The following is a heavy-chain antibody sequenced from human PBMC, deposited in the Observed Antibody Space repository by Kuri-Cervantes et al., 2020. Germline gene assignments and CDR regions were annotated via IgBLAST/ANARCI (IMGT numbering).Heavy chain of an antibody. D-gene: IGHD3-10*01. Sequence: SETLSLTCAVYGGSFSGYYWTWVRQPPGRGLEWIGEMNHSGSTNYNPSLKSRVTISVDTSKNQFSLKLTSVTAADTAVYYCATMYGSGRVDDYWGQGTLVTVSS. CDR1: GGSFSGYY. V-gene: IGHV4-34*01. CDR3: ATMYGSGRVDDY. CDR2: MNHSGST. J-gene: IGHJ4*02.